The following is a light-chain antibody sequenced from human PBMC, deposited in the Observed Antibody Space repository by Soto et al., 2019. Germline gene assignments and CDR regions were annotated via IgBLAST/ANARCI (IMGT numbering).Light chain of an antibody. Sequence: QSALTQPASVSGSPGQSVTISCTGTSSDVGDNNYISWYQQHPGKAPKLMIYDVSNRPSGVSSRFSGSKSGNTASLTISGLQAEDEADYYCSSSTSSSYYVFGTGTKLTVL. CDR2: DVS. CDR1: SSDVGDNNY. V-gene: IGLV2-14*01. CDR3: SSSTSSSYYV. J-gene: IGLJ1*01.